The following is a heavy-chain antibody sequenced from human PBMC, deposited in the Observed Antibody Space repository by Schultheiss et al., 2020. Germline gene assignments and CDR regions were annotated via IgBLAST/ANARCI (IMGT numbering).Heavy chain of an antibody. CDR1: GYTFTSYD. V-gene: IGHV1-8*01. CDR3: ARDKPSRITMVRGVIRQGWFDP. Sequence: ASVKVSCKASGYTFTSYDINWVRQATGQGLEWMGWMNPNSGGTNYAQKFQGRVTMTTDTSTSTAYMELSRLRSDDTAVYYCARDKPSRITMVRGVIRQGWFDPWGKGTLVTVSA. CDR2: MNPNSGGT. J-gene: IGHJ5*02. D-gene: IGHD3-10*01.